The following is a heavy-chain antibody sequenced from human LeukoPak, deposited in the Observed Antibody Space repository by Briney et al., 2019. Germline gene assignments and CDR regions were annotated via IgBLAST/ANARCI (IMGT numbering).Heavy chain of an antibody. J-gene: IGHJ4*02. Sequence: GRSLRLSCAASGFMFGNYGMHWVRQAPGQGLEWVALIWYDGSKKYYADSVKGRFTVSRDNSKNTLYLQMNSLRAEDTAVYYCARDPSAGYDSSGYYNYFDYWGQGTLVTVSS. D-gene: IGHD3-22*01. CDR2: IWYDGSKK. CDR1: GFMFGNYG. CDR3: ARDPSAGYDSSGYYNYFDY. V-gene: IGHV3-33*01.